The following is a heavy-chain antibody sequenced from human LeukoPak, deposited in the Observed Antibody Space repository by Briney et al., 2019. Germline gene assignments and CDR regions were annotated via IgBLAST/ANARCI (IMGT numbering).Heavy chain of an antibody. J-gene: IGHJ3*02. CDR3: ARHQFSRYNYVCSGSSFDI. D-gene: IGHD3-22*01. Sequence: SETLSLTCTVSGGSISSYYWRWMRQPPGKGLEWIGYFYYSGSTNYNPSLKSRSTISVDTSKNQFSLKLSPVTAADTAVYYCARHQFSRYNYVCSGSSFDIWGQGTMVTVSS. CDR1: GGSISSYY. V-gene: IGHV4-59*08. CDR2: FYYSGST.